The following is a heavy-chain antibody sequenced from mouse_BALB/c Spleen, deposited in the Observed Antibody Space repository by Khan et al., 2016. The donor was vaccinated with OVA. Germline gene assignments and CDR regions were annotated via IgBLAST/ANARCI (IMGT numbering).Heavy chain of an antibody. J-gene: IGHJ4*01. CDR1: GFSLTTYG. V-gene: IGHV2-6-1*01. CDR3: ARQPYYHYNIMDY. D-gene: IGHD2-10*01. Sequence: QMQLEESGPGLAAPSQSLSITCTISGFSLTTYGVHWVRQPPGKGLEWLVVIWSDGTTNYNSALKSRLTITKDNSQRQVFLKMSSLQTDDTAIYFCARQPYYHYNIMDYWGQGTSVTVSS. CDR2: IWSDGTT.